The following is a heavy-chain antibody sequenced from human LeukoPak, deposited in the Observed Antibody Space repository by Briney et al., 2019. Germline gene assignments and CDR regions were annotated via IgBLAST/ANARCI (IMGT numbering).Heavy chain of an antibody. J-gene: IGHJ5*02. Sequence: ASVKVSCKASGGTFSSYAISWVRQAPGQGLEWMGGIIPIFGTANYAQKFQGRVTITTDESTSTAYMELSSLRSEDTAVYYCARSNDFWSGVRFDPWGQGTLVTGSS. CDR2: IIPIFGTA. CDR1: GGTFSSYA. D-gene: IGHD3-3*01. V-gene: IGHV1-69*05. CDR3: ARSNDFWSGVRFDP.